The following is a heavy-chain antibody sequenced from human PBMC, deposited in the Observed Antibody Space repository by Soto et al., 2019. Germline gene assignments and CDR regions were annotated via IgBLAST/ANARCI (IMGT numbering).Heavy chain of an antibody. J-gene: IGHJ4*02. V-gene: IGHV1-69*02. CDR3: ATSYGSGYRAFDY. D-gene: IGHD3-10*01. CDR1: GDTFSFYS. CDR2: VNPILSMS. Sequence: SVKVSCKASGDTFSFYSINWVRQAPGLGLEWMGRVNPILSMSNYAQRFQGRVTMTADRSTSTAYMELSGLRSEDTAMYYCATSYGSGYRAFDYWGQGALVTVSS.